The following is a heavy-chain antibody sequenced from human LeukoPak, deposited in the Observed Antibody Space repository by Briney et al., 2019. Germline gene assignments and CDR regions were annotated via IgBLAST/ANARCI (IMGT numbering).Heavy chain of an antibody. V-gene: IGHV3-48*02. J-gene: IGHJ4*02. CDR3: ARESLFDY. CDR2: ISTSSSTI. Sequence: GGSLRLSCAASGFTFSSYSMNWVRQAPGKGLEWVSYISTSSSTIYYADSVKGRFTISRDNAKNSLYLLMNSPRDEDTAVYYCARESLFDYWGQGTLVTVSS. CDR1: GFTFSSYS.